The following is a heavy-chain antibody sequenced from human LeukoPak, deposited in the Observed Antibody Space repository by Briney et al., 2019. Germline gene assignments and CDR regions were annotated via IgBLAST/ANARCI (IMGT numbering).Heavy chain of an antibody. CDR1: GFTFSSYS. J-gene: IGHJ3*02. Sequence: GGFLRLSCAASGFTFSSYSMNWVRQAPGKVLEWVSYISSSSSTIYYADSVKGRFTISRDNAKNSLYLQMNSLRAEDTAVYYCARVMIAGPYYDFWSGPSYDAFDIWGQGTMVTVSS. CDR3: ARVMIAGPYYDFWSGPSYDAFDI. D-gene: IGHD3-3*01. CDR2: ISSSSSTI. V-gene: IGHV3-48*01.